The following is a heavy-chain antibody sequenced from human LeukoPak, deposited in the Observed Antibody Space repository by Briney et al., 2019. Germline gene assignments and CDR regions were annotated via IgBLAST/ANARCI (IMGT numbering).Heavy chain of an antibody. CDR3: RTMGYYYYMDV. V-gene: IGHV4-34*01. CDR1: GGSFSGYY. D-gene: IGHD1-1*01. Sequence: PSETLSLTCAVYGGSFSGYYWSWIRQPPGKGLEWIGEINHSGSTNYNPSLKSRVTISVDTSKNRFSLKLSSVTAADTAVYYCRTMGYYYYMDVWGKGTTVTVSS. CDR2: INHSGST. J-gene: IGHJ6*03.